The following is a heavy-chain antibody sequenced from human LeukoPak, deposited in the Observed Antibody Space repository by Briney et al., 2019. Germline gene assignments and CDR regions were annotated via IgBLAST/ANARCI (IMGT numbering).Heavy chain of an antibody. CDR1: GYTFTSYA. D-gene: IGHD3-22*01. CDR2: INTNTGNP. Sequence: ASVKVSCTASGYTFTSYAMNWVRQAPGRGLEWMGWINTNTGNPTYAQGFTGRFVFSLDTSVSTAYLQISSLKAEDTAVYYCARDPLYYYDSSGYYSGLDYWGQGTLVTVSS. CDR3: ARDPLYYYDSSGYYSGLDY. V-gene: IGHV7-4-1*02. J-gene: IGHJ4*02.